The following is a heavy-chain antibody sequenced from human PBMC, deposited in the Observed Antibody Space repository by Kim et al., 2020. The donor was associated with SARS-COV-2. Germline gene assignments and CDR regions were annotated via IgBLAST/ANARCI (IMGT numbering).Heavy chain of an antibody. Sequence: TRYSASFQGQVTISADKTISTAYLQWSSLKASDTAIYYCARQSGIRYGMDVWGLGTTVTVSS. CDR3: ARQSGIRYGMDV. D-gene: IGHD3-10*01. CDR2: T. J-gene: IGHJ6*02. V-gene: IGHV5-51*01.